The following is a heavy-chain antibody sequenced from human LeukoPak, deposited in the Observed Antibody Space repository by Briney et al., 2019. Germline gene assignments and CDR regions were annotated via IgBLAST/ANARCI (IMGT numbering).Heavy chain of an antibody. J-gene: IGHJ6*02. V-gene: IGHV3-43*02. CDR1: GFTFGDYA. Sequence: GGSLRLSCAASGFTFGDYAMHWVRQAPGKGLEWVSLISGDGGSTYYAASVEGRFTISRDNNKNSLYLQMNSLGTGDTALYYCAKDRGSYYFYGMDVWGQGTTVTVSS. CDR2: ISGDGGST. CDR3: AKDRGSYYFYGMDV.